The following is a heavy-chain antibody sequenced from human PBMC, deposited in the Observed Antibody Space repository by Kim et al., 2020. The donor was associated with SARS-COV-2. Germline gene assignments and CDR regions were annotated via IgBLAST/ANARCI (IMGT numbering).Heavy chain of an antibody. D-gene: IGHD2-15*01. Sequence: GGSLRLSCAASGFTVSSNYMSWVRQAPGKGLEWVSVIYSGGSTYYADSVKGRFTISRDNSKNTLYLQMNSLRAEDTAVYYCARGGYCSGGSCYPHYYYYYGMDVWGQGTTVTDSS. J-gene: IGHJ6*02. CDR2: IYSGGST. CDR1: GFTVSSNY. V-gene: IGHV3-53*01. CDR3: ARGGYCSGGSCYPHYYYYYGMDV.